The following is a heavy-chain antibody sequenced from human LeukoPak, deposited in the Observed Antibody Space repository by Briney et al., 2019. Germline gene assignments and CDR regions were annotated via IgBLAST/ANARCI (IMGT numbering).Heavy chain of an antibody. Sequence: PSETLSLTCTVSGGSISSGDYYWRWLRQPPGTGLEWIGYIYYSGSTYYNPSLKSRVTISVDTSKNRFSLKLSSVIAADTAVYYCATHSSGYDSGNDAFDIWGQGTMVTVSS. CDR2: IYYSGST. V-gene: IGHV4-30-4*08. D-gene: IGHD3-22*01. J-gene: IGHJ3*02. CDR3: ATHSSGYDSGNDAFDI. CDR1: GGSISSGDYY.